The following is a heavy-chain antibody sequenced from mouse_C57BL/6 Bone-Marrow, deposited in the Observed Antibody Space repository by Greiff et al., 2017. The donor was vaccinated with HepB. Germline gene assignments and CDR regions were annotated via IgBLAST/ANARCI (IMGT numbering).Heavy chain of an antibody. V-gene: IGHV5-4*01. J-gene: IGHJ4*01. CDR3: ARDTYAIDY. Sequence: EVLLVESGGGLVKPGGSLKLSCAASGFTFSSYAMSWVRQTPEKRLEWVATISDGGSYTNYPDNVKGRFTITTDNTTNNPYLQMSQLKTEDTAIYYCARDTYAIDYWGQGTSVTVSS. CDR1: GFTFSSYA. CDR2: ISDGGSYT.